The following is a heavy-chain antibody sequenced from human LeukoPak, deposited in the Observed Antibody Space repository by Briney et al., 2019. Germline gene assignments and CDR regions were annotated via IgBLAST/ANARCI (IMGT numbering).Heavy chain of an antibody. CDR2: IRYDGSNK. CDR3: AKGRGDYVWGSYRPNWFDH. V-gene: IGHV3-30*02. D-gene: IGHD3-16*02. CDR1: GFTFSGYG. J-gene: IGHJ5*02. Sequence: GGSLRLSCAASGFTFSGYGMHWVRQAPGKGLEWVAFIRYDGSNKYYADSVKGRFTISRDNSKNTLYLQMNSLRAEDTAVYYCAKGRGDYVWGSYRPNWFDHWGQGTLVTVSS.